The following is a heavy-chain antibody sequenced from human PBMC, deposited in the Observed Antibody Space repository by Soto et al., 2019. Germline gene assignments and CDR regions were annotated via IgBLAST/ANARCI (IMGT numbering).Heavy chain of an antibody. CDR3: ARSITMVRGVIITLSSYYMDV. J-gene: IGHJ6*03. Sequence: ASVKVSWKASGYTFTSYGISWVRQAPGQGLEWMGWISAYNGNTGYAQKFQGRVTMTRNTSISTAYMELSSLRSEDTAVYYCARSITMVRGVIITLSSYYMDVWGKGTTVTVSS. CDR1: GYTFTSYG. V-gene: IGHV1-8*02. D-gene: IGHD3-10*01. CDR2: ISAYNGNT.